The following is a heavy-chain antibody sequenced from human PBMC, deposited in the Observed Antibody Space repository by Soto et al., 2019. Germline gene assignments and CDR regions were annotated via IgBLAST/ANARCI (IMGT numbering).Heavy chain of an antibody. V-gene: IGHV1-24*01. Sequence: QVRLVQSGAEVKRPGASVKVSCKLSGHTLSELSMHWVRQAPGKGLEWVGGSDPEDVKTAYAQKFQGRVTMTEDKSTDTAFMELSSLRSEDTAVYFCATDDGYHYDAFDIWGQGTVATVSS. CDR1: GHTLSELS. CDR2: SDPEDVKT. CDR3: ATDDGYHYDAFDI. D-gene: IGHD3-22*01. J-gene: IGHJ3*02.